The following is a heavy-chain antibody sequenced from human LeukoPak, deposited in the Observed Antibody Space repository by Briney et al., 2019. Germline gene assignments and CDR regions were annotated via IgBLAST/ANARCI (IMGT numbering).Heavy chain of an antibody. D-gene: IGHD3-22*01. J-gene: IGHJ1*01. CDR2: IYYTGST. V-gene: IGHV4-59*01. CDR1: GGSISSYY. Sequence: PSETLSLTCTVSGGSISSYYWSWIRQPSGKGLEWIGYIYYTGSTNYNPSLQSRVTISIDTSKNQFSLKLSSVTAADTAVYYCARSSLDSSGRKYFQHWGQGTLVTVSS. CDR3: ARSSLDSSGRKYFQH.